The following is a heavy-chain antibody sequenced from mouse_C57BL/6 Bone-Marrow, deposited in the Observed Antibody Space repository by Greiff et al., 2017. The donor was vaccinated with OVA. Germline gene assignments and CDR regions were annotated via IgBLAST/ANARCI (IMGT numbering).Heavy chain of an antibody. CDR2: IDPENGDT. CDR1: GFNIKDDY. D-gene: IGHD2-1*01. CDR3: TSYGNFDY. Sequence: EVKLVESGAELVRPGASVKLSCTASGFNIKDDYMHWVKQRPEQGLEWIGWIDPENGDTAYASKFQGKATITADTSSNTAYLQLSSLTSEDTAVYYCTSYGNFDYWGQGTTLTVSS. V-gene: IGHV14-4*01. J-gene: IGHJ2*01.